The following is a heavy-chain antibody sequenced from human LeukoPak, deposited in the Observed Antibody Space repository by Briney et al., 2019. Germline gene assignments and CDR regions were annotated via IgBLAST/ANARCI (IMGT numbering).Heavy chain of an antibody. D-gene: IGHD1/OR15-1a*01. CDR2: IIPMLGTA. CDR1: GGAFSNYG. Sequence: LVKVSCKASGGAFSNYGISWVRQAPGQGLEWMGGIIPMLGTANYAQRFQGRVTITTDESTSTAYMEVSSLRSEDTAVHYCARDSNIDGFDYWGQGTLVTVSS. CDR3: ARDSNIDGFDY. J-gene: IGHJ4*02. V-gene: IGHV1-69*05.